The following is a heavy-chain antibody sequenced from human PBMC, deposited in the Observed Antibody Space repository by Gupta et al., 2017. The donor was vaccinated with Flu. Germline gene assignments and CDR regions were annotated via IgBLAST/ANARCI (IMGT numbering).Heavy chain of an antibody. CDR1: GFTFSSYE. D-gene: IGHD6-13*01. J-gene: IGHJ6*02. CDR3: ARANRGIGCRPFYYYYGMDV. CDR2: ISRSGSTI. V-gene: IGHV3-48*03. Sequence: EVQLVESGGGLVQPGGSLRLSCAASGFTFSSYEMNWVRQAPGKGLEWVSYISRSGSTIYYADSVKGRCTISRDNAKNSLYLQMNSLRAEETAVYYCARANRGIGCRPFYYYYGMDVWGQGPTVAVSS.